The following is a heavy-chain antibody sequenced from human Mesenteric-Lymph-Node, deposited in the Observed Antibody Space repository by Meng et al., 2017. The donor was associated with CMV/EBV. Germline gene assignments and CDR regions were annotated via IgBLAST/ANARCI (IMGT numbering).Heavy chain of an antibody. V-gene: IGHV4-34*01. CDR3: ARGLVSIAGSYSFYYYYGMDV. CDR2: INHSGST. Sequence: SETLSLTCAVYGGSFSGYYWSWIRQPPGKGLEWSGEINHSGSTNYNPSLKSRVTISVDTSKNQFSLKLSSVTAADTAVYYCARGLVSIAGSYSFYYYYGMDVWGQGTTVTVSS. CDR1: GGSFSGYY. J-gene: IGHJ6*02. D-gene: IGHD1-26*01.